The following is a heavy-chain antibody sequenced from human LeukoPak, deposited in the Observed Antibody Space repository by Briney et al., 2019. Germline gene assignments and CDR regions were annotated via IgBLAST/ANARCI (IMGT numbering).Heavy chain of an antibody. CDR2: INHSGST. J-gene: IGHJ5*02. Sequence: IPSETLSLTCAVYGVSFSGYYWSWLRQPPGKGLEWSGEINHSGSTNYNPSLNSRVTISVDTSKNQSSLKLSSVTAADTAVYYCASLTTENWFDPWGQGTLVTVSS. V-gene: IGHV4-34*01. CDR3: ASLTTENWFDP. D-gene: IGHD1-14*01. CDR1: GVSFSGYY.